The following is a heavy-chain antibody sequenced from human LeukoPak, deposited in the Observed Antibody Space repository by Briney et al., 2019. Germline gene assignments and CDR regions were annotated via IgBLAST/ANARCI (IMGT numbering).Heavy chain of an antibody. Sequence: ASVKVSCQTSGYTFTGHYMHWVRQAPGQGLEWMGRINPNSGGTNYAQKFQGRVTMTRATSISTAYMELSRLRSDDTAVYYCARERGHYYDSSGNYYSDDYWGQGTLVTVSS. CDR2: INPNSGGT. CDR3: ARERGHYYDSSGNYYSDDY. D-gene: IGHD3-22*01. J-gene: IGHJ4*02. V-gene: IGHV1-2*06. CDR1: GYTFTGHY.